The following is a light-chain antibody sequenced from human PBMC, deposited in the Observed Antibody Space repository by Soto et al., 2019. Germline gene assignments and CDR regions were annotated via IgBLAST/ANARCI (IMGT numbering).Light chain of an antibody. CDR1: SSDVGGYNF. CDR3: CSHSTSGTWM. V-gene: IGLV2-14*03. J-gene: IGLJ3*02. Sequence: QSALTQTASVSGSPGQSITISCTGSSSDVGGYNFVPWYQQHPGKAPKLIIHEVSNRPSGVSNRFSGSKSGNTASLTISGLQAEDEAVYYCCSHSTSGTWMFGGGTKLTVL. CDR2: EVS.